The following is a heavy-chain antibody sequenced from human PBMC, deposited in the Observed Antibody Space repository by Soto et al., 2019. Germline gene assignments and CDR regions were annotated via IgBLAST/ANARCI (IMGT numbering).Heavy chain of an antibody. J-gene: IGHJ4*02. Sequence: QVQLVQSGAEVKKPGSSVKVSCKVSGGPFSDYAVSWVRQAPGQGLEWMGGIIPMFGTANYAQKFQGRVTITADESTTTAYMELSSLSSEATAVYYCARDLDYYGSGNYYNRIDYWGQGTLVTVSS. V-gene: IGHV1-69*01. CDR3: ARDLDYYGSGNYYNRIDY. D-gene: IGHD3-10*01. CDR1: GGPFSDYA. CDR2: IIPMFGTA.